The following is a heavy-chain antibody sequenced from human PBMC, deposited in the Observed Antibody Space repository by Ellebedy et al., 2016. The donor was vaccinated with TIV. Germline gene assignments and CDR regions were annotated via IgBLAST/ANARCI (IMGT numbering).Heavy chain of an antibody. CDR2: IRSKTDGGTT. CDR3: TTDSGTYLVDYFDY. V-gene: IGHV3-15*01. D-gene: IGHD1-26*01. CDR1: GFTFSNAY. Sequence: GESLKISXAASGFTFSNAYMSWVRQAPGKGLEWVARIRSKTDGGTTDYAAPVKGRFTISRDDSKNTLYLQMNSLKTEDTAVYYCTTDSGTYLVDYFDYWGQGTLVTVSS. J-gene: IGHJ4*02.